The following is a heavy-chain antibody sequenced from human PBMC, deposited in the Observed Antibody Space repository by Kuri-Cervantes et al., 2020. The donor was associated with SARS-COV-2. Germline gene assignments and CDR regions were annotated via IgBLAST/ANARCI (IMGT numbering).Heavy chain of an antibody. D-gene: IGHD5-18*01. CDR3: ARENGGVVTAMVTYYYYYYMDV. CDR2: ISWNSGSI. Sequence: SLKISCAASGFTFDDYAMHWVRQAPGKGLEWVSGISWNSGSIGYADSVKGRFTISRDNAKNSLYLQMNSLRAEDTAVYYCARENGGVVTAMVTYYYYYYMDVWGKGTTVTVSS. CDR1: GFTFDDYA. J-gene: IGHJ6*03. V-gene: IGHV3-9*01.